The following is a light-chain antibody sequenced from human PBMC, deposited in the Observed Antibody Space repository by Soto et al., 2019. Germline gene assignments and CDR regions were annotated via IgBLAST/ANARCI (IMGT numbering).Light chain of an antibody. CDR1: QNIIYL. CDR2: DAS. J-gene: IGKJ4*01. V-gene: IGKV1-5*01. Sequence: DIPMTQSPSTLSASIGDGVTITCRASQNIIYLVGWYQQKPGMAPKLLIYDASTLKSGIPSRFSGSGSGTHFTLTIDSLQPDDFAAYYCQHYSNYPVTFGGGTKVDIK. CDR3: QHYSNYPVT.